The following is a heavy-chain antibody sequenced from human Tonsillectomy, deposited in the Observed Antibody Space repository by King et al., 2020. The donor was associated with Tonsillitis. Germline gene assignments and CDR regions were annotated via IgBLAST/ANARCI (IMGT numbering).Heavy chain of an antibody. Sequence: VQLVESGGGLVQPGGSLRLSCAASGFTFRNYAMSWVRQAPGKGLEWVSLIYSDGTNTYYADPVEGRFTISRDNSKNTLSLQMNSVRAGDTAVYYCAKTSIYGGIIYWYFDLWGRGTLVTVSS. J-gene: IGHJ2*01. D-gene: IGHD4-23*01. CDR3: AKTSIYGGIIYWYFDL. V-gene: IGHV3-23*03. CDR1: GFTFRNYA. CDR2: IYSDGTNT.